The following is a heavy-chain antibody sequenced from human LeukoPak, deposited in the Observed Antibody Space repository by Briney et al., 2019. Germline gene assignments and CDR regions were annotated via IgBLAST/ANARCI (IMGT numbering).Heavy chain of an antibody. Sequence: PGGSLRLSCTASGFTFTNYWMSWVRQAPGKGLEWVANIKQDGSEKYYVDSVEGRLTISRDNAQNSLSLQMNSLRGEDTAVYYCVRALGSSSADYWGQGTLVTVSS. J-gene: IGHJ4*02. D-gene: IGHD6-6*01. CDR1: GFTFTNYW. CDR3: VRALGSSSADY. CDR2: IKQDGSEK. V-gene: IGHV3-7*01.